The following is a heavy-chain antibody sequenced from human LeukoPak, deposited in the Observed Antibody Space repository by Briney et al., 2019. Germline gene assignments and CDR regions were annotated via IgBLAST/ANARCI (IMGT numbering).Heavy chain of an antibody. CDR1: GFTFDSYG. CDR2: ISGSGVYT. D-gene: IGHD5/OR15-5a*01. Sequence: PGGSLRLSCAASGFTFDSYGMNWVCQAPGKGLEWVSGISGSGVYTYYADSVKGRFTISRDNSKNSLFLQMDSLRVEDTATYYCARDLMGHSVYDRGDYWGRGTLVTVSS. J-gene: IGHJ4*02. V-gene: IGHV3-23*01. CDR3: ARDLMGHSVYDRGDY.